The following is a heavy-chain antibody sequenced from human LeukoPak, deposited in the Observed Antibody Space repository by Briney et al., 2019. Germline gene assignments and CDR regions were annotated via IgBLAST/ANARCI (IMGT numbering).Heavy chain of an antibody. CDR3: ARGPPYVSGSPFFY. CDR1: GYTFSSYG. V-gene: IGHV1-18*01. Sequence: ASVKVSCKASGYTFSSYGITWVRQAPGQGLEWMGWISANNANTNYAQKFQGRVTMTTDTSTSTAYMELRTLRFDDTAVYYCARGPPYVSGSPFFYWGQGTLVTVSS. J-gene: IGHJ4*02. D-gene: IGHD3-10*01. CDR2: ISANNANT.